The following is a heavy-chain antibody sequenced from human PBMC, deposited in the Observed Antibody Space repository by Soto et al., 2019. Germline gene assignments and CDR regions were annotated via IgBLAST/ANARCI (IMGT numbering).Heavy chain of an antibody. V-gene: IGHV4-38-2*02. CDR2: IYHSGST. CDR1: GYSISSGYY. CDR3: AREGRGSTSCCNGFDP. Sequence: SETLSLTCAVSGYSISSGYYWGWIRQPPGKGLEWIGSIYHSGSTYYNPSLKSRVTISVDTSKNQFSLKLSSVTAADTAVYYCAREGRGSTSCCNGFDPWGQGTLVTVSS. D-gene: IGHD2-2*01. J-gene: IGHJ5*02.